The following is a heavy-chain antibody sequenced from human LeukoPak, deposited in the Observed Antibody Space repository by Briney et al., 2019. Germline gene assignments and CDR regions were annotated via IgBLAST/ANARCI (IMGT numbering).Heavy chain of an antibody. Sequence: PGGSLRLSCAASGLTFSSYPMHWFRQAPGKGREWVAVISYDGSEKHYADPVKGRFTISRDNSKNTLYLQMSSLRAEDTAMYYCARDRIKRSYYYDSSGSFDYWGQGTLVTVSS. V-gene: IGHV3-30-3*01. J-gene: IGHJ4*02. CDR3: ARDRIKRSYYYDSSGSFDY. D-gene: IGHD3-22*01. CDR1: GLTFSSYP. CDR2: ISYDGSEK.